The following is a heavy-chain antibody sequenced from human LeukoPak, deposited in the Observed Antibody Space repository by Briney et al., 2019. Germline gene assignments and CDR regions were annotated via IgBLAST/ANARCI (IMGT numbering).Heavy chain of an antibody. D-gene: IGHD3-10*01. CDR1: GFTFSSYS. Sequence: SGGSLRLSCAASGFTFSSYSMNWVRQAPGKGLEWVSSISSSSSYIYYADSVKGRFTISRDNAKNSLYLQMNSLRAEDTAVYYCARGEGYYASGSYYIDYWGQGTLVTVSS. V-gene: IGHV3-21*01. CDR3: ARGEGYYASGSYYIDY. CDR2: ISSSSSYI. J-gene: IGHJ4*02.